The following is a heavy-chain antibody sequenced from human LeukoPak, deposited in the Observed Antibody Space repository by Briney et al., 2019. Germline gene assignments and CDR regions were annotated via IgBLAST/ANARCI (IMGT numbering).Heavy chain of an antibody. V-gene: IGHV1-69*05. CDR1: GGTFISYA. D-gene: IGHD2-2*01. J-gene: IGHJ6*03. CDR3: ARGYCSSTSCYDYYYYMDV. CDR2: IIPIFGTA. Sequence: SVKVSCKASGGTFISYAISWVRQAPGQGLEWMGRIIPIFGTANYAQKFQGRVTITTDESTSTAYMELSSLRSEDTAEYYCARGYCSSTSCYDYYYYMDVWGKGTTVTVSS.